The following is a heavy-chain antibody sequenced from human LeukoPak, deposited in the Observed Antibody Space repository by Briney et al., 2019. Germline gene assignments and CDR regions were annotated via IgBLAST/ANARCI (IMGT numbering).Heavy chain of an antibody. V-gene: IGHV3-7*01. CDR2: IKADGSEK. J-gene: IGHJ3*02. CDR1: GFTFTNYW. D-gene: IGHD2-21*01. CDR3: ARDRGHNDAFDI. Sequence: QSGGSLRLSCAASGFTFTNYWMSWVRQAPGKGLEWVANIKADGSEKYYVDSVKGRFTISRDNAKNSLYLQMNSLRAEDTAVYYCARDRGHNDAFDIWGQGTMVTVSS.